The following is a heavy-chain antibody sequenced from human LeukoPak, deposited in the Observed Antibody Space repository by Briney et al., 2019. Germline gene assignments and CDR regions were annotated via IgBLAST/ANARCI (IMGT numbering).Heavy chain of an antibody. CDR1: GFTVSSNS. J-gene: IGHJ4*02. D-gene: IGHD4/OR15-4a*01. CDR2: IYSDNT. CDR3: ARRAGAYSHPYDY. V-gene: IGHV3-53*01. Sequence: GGSLRLSCTVSGFTVSSNSMSWVRQAPGKGLEWVSFIYSDNTHYSDSVKGRFTISRDNSKNTLYLQMSSLRAEDTAVCYCARRAGAYSHPYDYWGQGTLVTVSS.